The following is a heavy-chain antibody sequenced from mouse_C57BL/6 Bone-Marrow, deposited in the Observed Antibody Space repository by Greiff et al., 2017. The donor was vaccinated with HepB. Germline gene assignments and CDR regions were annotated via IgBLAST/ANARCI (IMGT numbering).Heavy chain of an antibody. Sequence: EVKLQESGGGLVKPGGSLKLSCAASGFTFSDYGMHWVRQAPEKGLEWVAYISSGSSTIYYADTVKGRFTISRDNAKNNLFLQMTSLRSEDTAMYYCARASTTDYWGQGTTLTVSS. CDR2: ISSGSSTI. V-gene: IGHV5-17*01. CDR1: GFTFSDYG. J-gene: IGHJ2*01. D-gene: IGHD2-14*01. CDR3: ARASTTDY.